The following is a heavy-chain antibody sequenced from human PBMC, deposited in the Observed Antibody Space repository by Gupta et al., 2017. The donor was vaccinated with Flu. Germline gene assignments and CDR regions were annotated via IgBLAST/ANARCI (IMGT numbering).Heavy chain of an antibody. CDR1: GVTFSTYA. D-gene: IGHD2-15*01. Sequence: QVQMVQSGAEVKKPASLVKVSCKASGVTFSTYAINWVRQAPGQGLEWMGGIIPVLGPTNYAQKFQGRVTITADESTSTAYMEISSLRSEDTAAYYCARKGGGHCSGGSCYSFDFWGQGTLVTVSS. CDR2: IIPVLGPT. J-gene: IGHJ4*02. CDR3: ARKGGGHCSGGSCYSFDF. V-gene: IGHV1-69*01.